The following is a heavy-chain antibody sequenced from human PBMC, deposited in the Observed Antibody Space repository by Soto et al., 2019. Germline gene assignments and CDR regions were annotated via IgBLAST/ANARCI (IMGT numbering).Heavy chain of an antibody. V-gene: IGHV3-30*18. CDR1: GFTFSNYG. J-gene: IGHJ5*02. CDR2: ISYDGSNK. D-gene: IGHD3-10*01. Sequence: QVQVVESGGGVVQPGRSLRLSCAASGFTFSNYGMHWVRQAPGKGLEWVAVISYDGSNKYYADSVKGRFTISRDNSKNTLYLQMNSLSAEDTAVYYCAKGYYGSGSYYRADTDWFAPWGQGTLVTVSS. CDR3: AKGYYGSGSYYRADTDWFAP.